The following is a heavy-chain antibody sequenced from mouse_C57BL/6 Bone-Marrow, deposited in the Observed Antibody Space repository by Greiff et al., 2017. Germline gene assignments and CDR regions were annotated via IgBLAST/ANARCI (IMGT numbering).Heavy chain of an antibody. D-gene: IGHD1-1*01. CDR2: IYPRSGNT. CDR1: GYTFTSYG. V-gene: IGHV1-81*01. Sequence: VQLQQSGAELARPGASVKLSCKASGYTFTSYGISWVKQRPGQGLEWIGEIYPRSGNTYYNEKFKGKATLTADKSSSTAYMELRSLTSEDSAVYFCARGRITTVVANFDYWGQGTTLTVSS. J-gene: IGHJ2*01. CDR3: ARGRITTVVANFDY.